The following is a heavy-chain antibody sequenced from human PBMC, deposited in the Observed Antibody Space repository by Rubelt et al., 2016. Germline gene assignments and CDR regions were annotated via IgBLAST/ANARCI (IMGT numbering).Heavy chain of an antibody. J-gene: IGHJ1*01. Sequence: VQLVESGGGVVQPGRSLRLSCAASGFTFSSYGMHWVRQAPGKGLEWVSYISSSSSTIYSADSVTGRFPISRDNAKNSLYLQMNSLRDEETAGYYCARVSGGKPSSSAEYFQHWGQGTLVTVSS. D-gene: IGHD4-23*01. V-gene: IGHV3-48*02. CDR1: GFTFSSYG. CDR2: ISSSSSTI. CDR3: ARVSGGKPSSSAEYFQH.